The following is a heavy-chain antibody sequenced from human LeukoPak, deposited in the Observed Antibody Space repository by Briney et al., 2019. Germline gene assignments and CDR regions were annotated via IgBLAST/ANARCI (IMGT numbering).Heavy chain of an antibody. D-gene: IGHD1-26*01. CDR2: IRQDGSDK. V-gene: IGHV3-7*01. CDR3: ARDQVGPED. J-gene: IGHJ4*02. Sequence: GSLRLSCAASGFLFSHYWMSWVRQAPGEGLEWVANIRQDGSDKYYVDSVKGRFTISRDNAKNSLYLQMNSLRAEDTAVYYCARDQVGPEDWGQGTLVTVSS. CDR1: GFLFSHYW.